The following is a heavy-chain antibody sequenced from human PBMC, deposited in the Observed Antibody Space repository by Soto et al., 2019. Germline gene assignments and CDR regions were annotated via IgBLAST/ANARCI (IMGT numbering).Heavy chain of an antibody. CDR1: GGSVSSGSYY. V-gene: IGHV4-61*01. CDR3: ARGGDGYNYSDLDY. D-gene: IGHD5-12*01. Sequence: QVQLQESGPGLVKPSETLSLTCTVSGGSVSSGSYYWSWIRQPPGKGLEWIGYIYYSGSTNYNPSLKSPVTISVDTSKNQCSLKLSSVTAADTAVYYCARGGDGYNYSDLDYWGQGTLVTVSS. J-gene: IGHJ4*02. CDR2: IYYSGST.